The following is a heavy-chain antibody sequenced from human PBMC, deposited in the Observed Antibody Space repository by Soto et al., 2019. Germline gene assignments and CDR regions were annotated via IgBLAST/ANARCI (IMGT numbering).Heavy chain of an antibody. CDR2: IKQDGSEK. V-gene: IGHV3-7*01. Sequence: VQLVESGGGVVQPGRSLRLSCAASGFTFSSYGMHWVRQAPGKGLEWVANIKQDGSEKYYVDSVKGRFTISRDNAKNSLYLQMNSLRAEDTAVYYCARVDDVVVPAALTWNYYYYYGMDVWGQGTTVTVSS. CDR1: GFTFSSYG. CDR3: ARVDDVVVPAALTWNYYYYYGMDV. J-gene: IGHJ6*02. D-gene: IGHD2-2*01.